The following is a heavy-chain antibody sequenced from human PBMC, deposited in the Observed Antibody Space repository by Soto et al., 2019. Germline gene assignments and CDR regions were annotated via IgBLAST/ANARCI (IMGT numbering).Heavy chain of an antibody. D-gene: IGHD6-13*01. V-gene: IGHV1-69*13. J-gene: IGHJ6*02. CDR2: IIPIFGTA. CDR3: ARDIRERTSSWYLNYYYGMDV. CDR1: GGTFSSYA. Sequence: GASVKVSCKASGGTFSSYAISWVRQAPGQGLEWMGGIIPIFGTANYAQKFQGRVTITADESTSTAYMELSSLRSEDTAVYYCARDIRERTSSWYLNYYYGMDVWGQGTTVTVSS.